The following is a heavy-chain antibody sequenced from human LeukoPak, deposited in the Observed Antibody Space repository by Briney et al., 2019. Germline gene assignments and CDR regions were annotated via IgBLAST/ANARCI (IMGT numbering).Heavy chain of an antibody. J-gene: IGHJ3*02. Sequence: GGSLRLSCAASGLTVSSNYMSWVRQAPGKGLEWVSIIYSSSTYYADSVKGRFTISRDNSKNTLYLQMNSLRAEDTAIYYCARQEAVPGGRTFDIWGQGTMVTVSS. CDR2: IYSSST. D-gene: IGHD6-19*01. CDR3: ARQEAVPGGRTFDI. V-gene: IGHV3-66*04. CDR1: GLTVSSNY.